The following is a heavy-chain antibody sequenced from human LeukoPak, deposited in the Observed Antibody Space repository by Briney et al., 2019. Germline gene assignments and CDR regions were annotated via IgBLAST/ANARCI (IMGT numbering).Heavy chain of an antibody. D-gene: IGHD5-18*01. CDR1: GFTFSSYG. Sequence: GRSLRLSCAASGFTFSSYGMHWVCQAPGKGLEWVAVISYDGSNKYYADSVKGRFTISRDNSKNTLYLQMNSLRAEDTAVYYCAKGAAAMDFDYWGQGTLGTVSS. CDR2: ISYDGSNK. V-gene: IGHV3-30*18. CDR3: AKGAAAMDFDY. J-gene: IGHJ4*02.